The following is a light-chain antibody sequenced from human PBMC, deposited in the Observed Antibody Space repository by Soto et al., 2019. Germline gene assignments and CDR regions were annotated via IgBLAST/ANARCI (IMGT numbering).Light chain of an antibody. CDR2: DSS. Sequence: ELVLPQSPATPSLSPGERATLSCRASQSVSSYLAWYQQKPGQAPRLLIYDSSNRSTGIPARFSGSGSGTDFTLTISSLVPEDFAVYYCQPRSNCRITFGNGTRVEIK. CDR1: QSVSSY. V-gene: IGKV3-11*01. J-gene: IGKJ5*01. CDR3: QPRSNCRIT.